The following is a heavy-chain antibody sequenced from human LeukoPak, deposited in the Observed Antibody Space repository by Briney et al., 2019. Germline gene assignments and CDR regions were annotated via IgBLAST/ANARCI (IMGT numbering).Heavy chain of an antibody. CDR1: GFSFEDYA. Sequence: GGSLRLSCTASGFSFEDYAMHWVRQAPGKGLEWVSGISWNGGNIDYVDSVKGRFTISRDNAKNSLYLQMNSLRAEDTAVYYCARGHYYGSGSYYFDYWGQGTLVTVSS. CDR3: ARGHYYGSGSYYFDY. D-gene: IGHD3-10*01. J-gene: IGHJ4*02. V-gene: IGHV3-9*01. CDR2: ISWNGGNI.